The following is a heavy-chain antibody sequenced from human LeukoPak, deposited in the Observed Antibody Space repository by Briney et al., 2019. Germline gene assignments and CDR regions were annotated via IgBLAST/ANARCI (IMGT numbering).Heavy chain of an antibody. D-gene: IGHD2-15*01. V-gene: IGHV4-59*08. Sequence: PSETLSLTCTVSGGSISNYYWSWIRQPPGKGLEWIGNIFHSGSIKYNPSLKSRVTVSLDTSKIQFSLKLTSVTAADTAVYYCARVGGGNYYYYGMDVWGQGTTVTVSS. J-gene: IGHJ6*02. CDR1: GGSISNYY. CDR3: ARVGGGNYYYYGMDV. CDR2: IFHSGSI.